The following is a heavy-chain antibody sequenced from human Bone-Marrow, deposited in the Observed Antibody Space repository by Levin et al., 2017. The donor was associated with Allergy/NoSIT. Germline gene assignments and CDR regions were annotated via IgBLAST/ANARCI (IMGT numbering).Heavy chain of an antibody. CDR1: GGSIVSSHW. V-gene: IGHV4-4*02. Sequence: KTSETLSLTCAVSGGSIVSSHWWGWVRQAPGKGLEWVGEIFHSGNTNYNPSLESRLTISVDTSISTVYMELSSLRSDDTAVYYCVRDSGFDLVLSTWGQGVLVTVSS. CDR3: VRDSGFDLVLST. CDR2: IFHSGNT. D-gene: IGHD5-12*01. J-gene: IGHJ4*02.